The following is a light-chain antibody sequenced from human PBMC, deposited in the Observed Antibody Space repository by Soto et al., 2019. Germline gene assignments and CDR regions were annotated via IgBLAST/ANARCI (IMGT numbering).Light chain of an antibody. CDR1: SSDVGRYNR. J-gene: IGLJ1*01. CDR3: SLYTSSSTFV. CDR2: EVH. V-gene: IGLV2-18*01. Sequence: QSALTQPPSVSGSPGQSVTISCTGISSDVGRYNRVSWYQQPPGTAPRLLIYEVHNRPSGVPDRFSGSKSANTASLTISGLQAEDEADYYCSLYTSSSTFVFGTGTKVT.